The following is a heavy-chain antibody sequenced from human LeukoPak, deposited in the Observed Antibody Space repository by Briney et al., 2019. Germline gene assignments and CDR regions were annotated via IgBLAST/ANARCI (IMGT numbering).Heavy chain of an antibody. V-gene: IGHV2-26*01. D-gene: IGHD6-19*01. CDR2: MFSNDEK. J-gene: IGHJ4*02. CDR1: GFSLSNARMG. Sequence: SGPTLVNPTETLTLTCTVSGFSLSNARMGVSWIRQPPGKALEWLAHMFSNDEKSYSTSLKSRLTISKDTSKSQLVLTMTNMDPVDTATFSCARMGGGVAGAGTVIGYYFDYWGQGTLVTVSS. CDR3: ARMGGGVAGAGTVIGYYFDY.